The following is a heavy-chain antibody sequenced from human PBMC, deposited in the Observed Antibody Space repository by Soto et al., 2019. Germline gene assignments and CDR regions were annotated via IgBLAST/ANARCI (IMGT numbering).Heavy chain of an antibody. D-gene: IGHD5-18*01. V-gene: IGHV1-18*01. CDR1: GYTFTSYG. J-gene: IGHJ6*02. CDR2: ISAYNGNT. Sequence: GASVKASCKASGYTFTSYGISWVRQAPGQGLEWMGWISAYNGNTNYAQKLQGRVTMTTDTSTSTAYMELRSLRSDDTAVYYCARGMDTAMVRAYYYYGMDVWGQGTTVTVS. CDR3: ARGMDTAMVRAYYYYGMDV.